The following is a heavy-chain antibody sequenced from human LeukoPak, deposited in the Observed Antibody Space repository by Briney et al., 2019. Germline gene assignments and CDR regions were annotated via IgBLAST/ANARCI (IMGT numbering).Heavy chain of an antibody. V-gene: IGHV4-59*01. Sequence: SETLSLTCTVSGGSISSYYWSWIRQPPGKGLEWLGYIYYSGSTNYNPSLKSRVTISVDTSKNQFSLKLSSVTAADTAVYYCARVYGSGYDFRGAFDMWGQGTMVTVSS. CDR3: ARVYGSGYDFRGAFDM. J-gene: IGHJ3*02. CDR2: IYYSGST. D-gene: IGHD5-12*01. CDR1: GGSISSYY.